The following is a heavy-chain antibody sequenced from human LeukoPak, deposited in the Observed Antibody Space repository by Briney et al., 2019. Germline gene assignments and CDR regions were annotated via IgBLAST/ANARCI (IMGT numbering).Heavy chain of an antibody. CDR2: INHSGST. Sequence: PSETLSLTCAVYGGSFSGYYWSCIRQPPGKGLEWIGEINHSGSTNYNPSLKSRVTISVDTSKNQFSLKLSSVTAADTAVYYCAREWRRIQLWLLEPDAFDIWGQGTMVAVSS. D-gene: IGHD5-18*01. CDR3: AREWRRIQLWLLEPDAFDI. J-gene: IGHJ3*02. V-gene: IGHV4-34*01. CDR1: GGSFSGYY.